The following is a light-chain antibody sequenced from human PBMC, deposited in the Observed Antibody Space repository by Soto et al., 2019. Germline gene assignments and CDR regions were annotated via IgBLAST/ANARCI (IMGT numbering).Light chain of an antibody. CDR3: LQDYNYTPT. J-gene: IGKJ1*01. V-gene: IGKV1-6*01. CDR2: AAS. CDR1: QDIGND. Sequence: IQMTQSPSTMSASVGDRVTMTCRASQDIGNDLGWYQQKPGKAPNLLIYAASSLQSGVPSRFSGSGSGTDFTLTISRLQTEDCATYECLQDYNYTPTFGPGTKVDIK.